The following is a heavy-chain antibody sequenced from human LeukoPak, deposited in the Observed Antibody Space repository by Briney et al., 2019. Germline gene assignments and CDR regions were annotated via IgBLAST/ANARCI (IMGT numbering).Heavy chain of an antibody. CDR1: GFTFNNYA. Sequence: GGSLRLSCAASGFTFNNYAMNWVRQAPGKGLEWVSYIGSSGSTIYYADSVKGRFTISRDNAKNSLFLQMNSLRAEDTAVYYCARGVTTRWAFDYWGQGTLVTVSS. V-gene: IGHV3-48*01. D-gene: IGHD4-17*01. CDR3: ARGVTTRWAFDY. CDR2: IGSSGSTI. J-gene: IGHJ4*02.